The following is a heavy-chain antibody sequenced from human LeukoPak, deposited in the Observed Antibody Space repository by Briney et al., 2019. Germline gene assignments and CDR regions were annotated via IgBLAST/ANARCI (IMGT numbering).Heavy chain of an antibody. V-gene: IGHV4-59*01. Sequence: PSETLSLTCAVYGGSFSGYYWSWIRQPPGKGLEWIGYIYYSGSTNYNPSLKSRVTISVDTSKNQFSLKLSSVTAADTAVYYCARSSGSYGIRNWFDPWGQGTLVTVSS. J-gene: IGHJ5*02. CDR3: ARSSGSYGIRNWFDP. D-gene: IGHD1-26*01. CDR1: GGSFSGYY. CDR2: IYYSGST.